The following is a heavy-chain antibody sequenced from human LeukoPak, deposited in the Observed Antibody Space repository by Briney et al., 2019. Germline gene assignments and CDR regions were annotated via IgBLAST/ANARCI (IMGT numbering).Heavy chain of an antibody. J-gene: IGHJ4*02. CDR1: GGSISSYY. CDR3: ARLGGYSYGYTDY. CDR2: IYYSGST. V-gene: IGHV4-59*08. D-gene: IGHD5-18*01. Sequence: SETLSLTCTVSGGSISSYYWSWIRQPPGKRLEWIGYIYYSGSTNYNPSLKSRVTIPLDTSKNQFSLKLSSVTAADTAVYYCARLGGYSYGYTDYWGQGTLVTVSS.